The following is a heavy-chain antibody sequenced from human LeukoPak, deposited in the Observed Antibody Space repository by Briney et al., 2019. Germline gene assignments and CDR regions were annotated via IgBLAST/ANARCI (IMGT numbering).Heavy chain of an antibody. J-gene: IGHJ6*02. D-gene: IGHD3-3*01. Sequence: AASVTVSCTASGYTFTSYGIRWVRQAPGQGLEWMGWISAYNGNTNYAQKLQGRVTMTTDTSTSTAYMELRSLRSDDTAVYYCARGNFWSGYYLYYYYYGMDVWGQGTTVTVSS. V-gene: IGHV1-18*01. CDR3: ARGNFWSGYYLYYYYYGMDV. CDR2: ISAYNGNT. CDR1: GYTFTSYG.